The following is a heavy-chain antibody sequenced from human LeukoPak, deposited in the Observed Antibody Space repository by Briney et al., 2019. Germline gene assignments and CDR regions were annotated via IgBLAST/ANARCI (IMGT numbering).Heavy chain of an antibody. D-gene: IGHD6-19*01. J-gene: IGHJ6*02. CDR3: ARVIAVAGNYGMDV. Sequence: SGTLSLTCAVSGVSISSSNWWSWVRQPPGKGLEWIGEIYHSGSTNYNPSLKSRVTISVDTSKNQFSLKLSSVTAADTAVYYCARVIAVAGNYGMDVWGQGTTVTVSS. V-gene: IGHV4-4*02. CDR2: IYHSGST. CDR1: GVSISSSNW.